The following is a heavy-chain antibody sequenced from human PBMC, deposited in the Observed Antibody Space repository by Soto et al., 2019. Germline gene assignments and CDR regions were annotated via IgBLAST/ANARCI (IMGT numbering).Heavy chain of an antibody. CDR2: ISYDGSNK. J-gene: IGHJ6*02. CDR3: AKVALLRGVLGGMDV. V-gene: IGHV3-30*18. CDR1: GFTFSGYG. D-gene: IGHD3-10*01. Sequence: QVQLVESGGGVVQPGRSLRLSCAASGFTFSGYGMHWVRQAPGKGLEWVAVISYDGSNKYYADSVRGRFTISRDNSKNTLFLQMNSLTTEDTAVYYCAKVALLRGVLGGMDVWGQGTTVTVSS.